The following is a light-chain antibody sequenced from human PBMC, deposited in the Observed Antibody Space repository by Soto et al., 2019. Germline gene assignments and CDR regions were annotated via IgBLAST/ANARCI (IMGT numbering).Light chain of an antibody. CDR1: QGIRND. V-gene: IGKV1-6*01. J-gene: IGKJ1*01. Sequence: AIPMTQSPSSLSASVGDRVTIACRASQGIRNDLGWYQQKPGTAPKLLIYAASNLQNGVPSRFSGSGSGTDFTLIISRLQPEDFATYYCAQDYIFPRTFGQGTKVEIK. CDR2: AAS. CDR3: AQDYIFPRT.